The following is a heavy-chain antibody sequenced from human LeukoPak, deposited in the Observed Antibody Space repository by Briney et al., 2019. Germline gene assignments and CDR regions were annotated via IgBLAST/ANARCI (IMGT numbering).Heavy chain of an antibody. CDR2: INHSGST. CDR1: GGSFSGYY. J-gene: IGHJ4*02. D-gene: IGHD3-10*01. Sequence: SETLSLTCAVYGGSFSGYYWSWVRQPPGKGLEWIGEINHSGSTNYNPSLKRRVTISVDTSKNQFSLKLSSVTAANTAVYYCARDHPPTMVRGVNRPYWGQGPLVSVSS. V-gene: IGHV4-34*01. CDR3: ARDHPPTMVRGVNRPY.